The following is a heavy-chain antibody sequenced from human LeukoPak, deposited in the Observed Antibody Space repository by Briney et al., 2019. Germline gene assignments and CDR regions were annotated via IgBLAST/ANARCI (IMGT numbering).Heavy chain of an antibody. J-gene: IGHJ4*02. CDR2: IYYSGST. Sequence: PSETLSLTCTVSGDSISSGGYFWSWIRQHPGRGLEWIGYIYYSGSTYYNPSLKSRVTISVDTSKNQFSLKLSSVTAADTAVYYCARRSRVAGHDYWGQGTLVTVSS. CDR3: ARRSRVAGHDY. CDR1: GDSISSGGYF. V-gene: IGHV4-31*03. D-gene: IGHD2-15*01.